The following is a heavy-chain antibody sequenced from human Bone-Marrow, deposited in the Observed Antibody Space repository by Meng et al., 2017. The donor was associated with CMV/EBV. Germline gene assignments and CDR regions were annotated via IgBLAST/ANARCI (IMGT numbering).Heavy chain of an antibody. J-gene: IGHJ6*01. D-gene: IGHD4-17*01. CDR1: GGSISSSSYY. V-gene: IGHV4-39*07. CDR3: ARERRYGDYGMDV. CDR2: IYYSGST. Sequence: ESLKISCTVSGGSISSSSYYWGWIRQPPGKGLEWIGSIYYSGSTYYNPSLKSRVTISVDKSKNQFSLKLSSVTAADTAVYYCARERRYGDYGMDVWGQGTTVTVSS.